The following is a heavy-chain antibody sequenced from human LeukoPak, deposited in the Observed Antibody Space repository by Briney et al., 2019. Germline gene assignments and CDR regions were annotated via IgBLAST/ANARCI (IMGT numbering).Heavy chain of an antibody. CDR1: GGSISSYY. D-gene: IGHD3-22*01. V-gene: IGHV4-59*08. CDR3: ARIYYDSSGYYYPFDY. J-gene: IGHJ4*02. CDR2: IYYSGSP. Sequence: SETLSLTCTVSGGSISSYYWRWIRQPPGKGLEWIGSIYYSGSPYYHPSLKSRVPISVDTSKHQFSLKLSSATAADTAVYYCARIYYDSSGYYYPFDYWGKGTLVTVSS.